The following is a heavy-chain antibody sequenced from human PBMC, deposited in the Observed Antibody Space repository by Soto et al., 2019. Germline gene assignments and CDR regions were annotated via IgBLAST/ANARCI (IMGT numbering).Heavy chain of an antibody. J-gene: IGHJ6*02. CDR1: GFSLSTSGVG. Sequence: QITLKESGPTLVKPTQTLTLTCTFSGFSLSTSGVGVGWIRQPTGKALEWLALIYWNDDKRYSPSLKSRLTITKDTSKNPVVLTMTNMDPVDTATYYGVTGYYGSGSYYAYYYGMDVWGQGTTVTVSS. D-gene: IGHD3-10*01. CDR3: VTGYYGSGSYYAYYYGMDV. V-gene: IGHV2-5*01. CDR2: IYWNDDK.